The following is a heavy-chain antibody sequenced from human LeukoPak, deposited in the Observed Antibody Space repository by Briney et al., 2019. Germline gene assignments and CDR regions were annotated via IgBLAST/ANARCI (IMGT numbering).Heavy chain of an antibody. V-gene: IGHV3-48*03. CDR3: AKHDININGGV. CDR2: ISSGSSTL. J-gene: IGHJ6*04. CDR1: GFSCSCYE. Sequence: GGSLRLSCAAAGFSCSCYEMWLVRPAAGGGVEWGSYISSGSSTLYSAVSGQGSFSISTDNDQNSLYLQMVSVGAEATAVYYCAKHDININGGVWGKGTTVTISS. D-gene: IGHD1-1*01.